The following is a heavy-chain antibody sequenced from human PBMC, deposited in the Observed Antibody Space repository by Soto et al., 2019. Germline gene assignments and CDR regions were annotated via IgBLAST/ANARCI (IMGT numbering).Heavy chain of an antibody. V-gene: IGHV4-59*08. CDR2: IHYSGNT. Sequence: NLLETLSLPCTVSGGSISNYYWSWIRQPPGKGLEWIGYIHYSGNTKYNPSLKSRVTISADTSKNQFSLKLSSVTAADTAVYYCARGHYDFWSGYFATIDYWGQGTLVTVSS. D-gene: IGHD3-3*01. J-gene: IGHJ4*02. CDR1: GGSISNYY. CDR3: ARGHYDFWSGYFATIDY.